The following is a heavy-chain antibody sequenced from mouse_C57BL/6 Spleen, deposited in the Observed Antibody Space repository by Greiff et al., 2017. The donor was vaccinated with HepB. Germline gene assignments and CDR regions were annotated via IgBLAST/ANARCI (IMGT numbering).Heavy chain of an antibody. CDR3: TTRGLWAMDY. J-gene: IGHJ4*01. CDR1: GFNIKDYY. D-gene: IGHD6-1*01. CDR2: IDPEDGDT. V-gene: IGHV14-1*01. Sequence: VQLQPSGAELVRPGASVKLSCTASGFNIKDYYMHWVKPRPEQGLGWIGRIDPEDGDTEYAPKFQGKATMTADTSSNTAYLQLSSLTSEDTAVYYCTTRGLWAMDYWGQGTSVTVSS.